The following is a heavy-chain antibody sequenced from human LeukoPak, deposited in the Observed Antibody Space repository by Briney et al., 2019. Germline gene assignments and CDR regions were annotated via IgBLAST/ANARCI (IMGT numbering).Heavy chain of an antibody. V-gene: IGHV1-2*02. J-gene: IGHJ4*02. Sequence: GASVKVSCKTSGYTFTDYYMHWVRQAPGQGLEWMGRIDPNTGGTNFAQKFQVRVTMTRDTSISTVYMELTGLRSDDTAVYYCARVPGPDTTSRFHYWGQGTLVTVSS. D-gene: IGHD2-2*01. CDR1: GYTFTDYY. CDR3: ARVPGPDTTSRFHY. CDR2: IDPNTGGT.